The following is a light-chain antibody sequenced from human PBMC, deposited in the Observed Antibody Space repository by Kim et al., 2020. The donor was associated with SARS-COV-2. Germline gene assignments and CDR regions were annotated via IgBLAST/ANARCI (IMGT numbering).Light chain of an antibody. V-gene: IGLV3-19*01. CDR1: SLRTYY. J-gene: IGLJ2*01. CDR3: NSRDNNDNVL. Sequence: SSELTQDPAVSVALGQTVRITCQGDSLRTYYTTWFQQKPGQAPIVVFYGKNNRPSWIPDRFSGSSSGNTASLTITATQAGDEADYYCNSRDNNDNVLFGG. CDR2: GKN.